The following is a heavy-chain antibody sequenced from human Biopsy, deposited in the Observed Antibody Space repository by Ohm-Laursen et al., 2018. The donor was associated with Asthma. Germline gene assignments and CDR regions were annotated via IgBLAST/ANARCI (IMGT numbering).Heavy chain of an antibody. Sequence: SLRLSCTASGFTFSRYGMHWVRQAPGKGLEWIAVISFDGKNKYYGDSVQGRLTVSRDNSNNTLFLQMNRLRGEDSALYFCARDQRYKVQGPFFYGMDVWGQGTTVTVS. CDR3: ARDQRYKVQGPFFYGMDV. CDR2: ISFDGKNK. J-gene: IGHJ6*02. V-gene: IGHV3-30*03. D-gene: IGHD1-14*01. CDR1: GFTFSRYG.